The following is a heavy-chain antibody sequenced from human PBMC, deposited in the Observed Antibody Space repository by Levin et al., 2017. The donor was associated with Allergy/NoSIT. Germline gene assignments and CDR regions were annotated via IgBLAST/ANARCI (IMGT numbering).Heavy chain of an antibody. CDR1: GGSFSGYY. CDR3: ARGERIAARSRLDY. CDR2: INHSGST. D-gene: IGHD6-6*01. Sequence: SETLSLTCAVYGGSFSGYYWSWIRQPPGKGLEWIGEINHSGSTNYNPSLKSRVTISVDTSKNQFSLKLSSVTAADTAVYYCARGERIAARSRLDYWGQGTLVTVSS. V-gene: IGHV4-34*01. J-gene: IGHJ4*02.